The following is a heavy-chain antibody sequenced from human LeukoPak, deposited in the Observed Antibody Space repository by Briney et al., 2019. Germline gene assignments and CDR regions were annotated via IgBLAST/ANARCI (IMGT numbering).Heavy chain of an antibody. CDR3: ARMTYDGSGPNPNWFDP. CDR2: MNPNSGYT. D-gene: IGHD3-22*01. CDR1: GYSFTSYD. J-gene: IGHJ5*02. Sequence: SVKVSCKASGYSFTSYDINWVRHATGQGLEWMGWMNPNSGYTGYAQRFQGRITMTRNTTISTVYMELSSLRFEDTAIYYCARMTYDGSGPNPNWFDPWGQGTLVTVSS. V-gene: IGHV1-8*01.